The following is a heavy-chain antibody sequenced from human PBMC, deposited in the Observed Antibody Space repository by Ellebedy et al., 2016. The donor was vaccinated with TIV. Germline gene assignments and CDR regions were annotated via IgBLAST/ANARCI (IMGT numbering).Heavy chain of an antibody. D-gene: IGHD3-10*01. V-gene: IGHV3-23*01. CDR2: ISGSGGST. Sequence: GESLKISXAASGFTFSSYAMSWVRQAPGKGLEWVSAISGSGGSTYYADSVKGRFTISRDKSKNTLYLQMNSLRAEDTAVYYCAKDKAVRGVIDYWGQGTLVTVSS. J-gene: IGHJ4*02. CDR3: AKDKAVRGVIDY. CDR1: GFTFSSYA.